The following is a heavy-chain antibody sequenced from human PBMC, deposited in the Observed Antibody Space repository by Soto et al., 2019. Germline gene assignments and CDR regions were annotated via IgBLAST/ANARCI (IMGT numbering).Heavy chain of an antibody. D-gene: IGHD3-10*01. Sequence: PSETLSLTCAVYGGSFSGYYWSWIRQPPGKGLEWIGEINHSGSTNYNPSLKSRVTISVDTSKNQFSLKLSSVTAADTAVYYCARGGGSGSYVRLGFDPWGQGTLVTVSS. CDR2: INHSGST. CDR3: ARGGGSGSYVRLGFDP. CDR1: GGSFSGYY. V-gene: IGHV4-34*01. J-gene: IGHJ5*02.